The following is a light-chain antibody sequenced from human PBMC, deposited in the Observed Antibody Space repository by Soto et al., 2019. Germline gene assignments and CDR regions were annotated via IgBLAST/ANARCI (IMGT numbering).Light chain of an antibody. Sequence: EIVLTQSPATLSLSPGERATVSCRARQSVSNYLGWYQQKPGQAPRLLIYDASNRATGIPARFSGSGSGTDFTLTISSLEPEDFAVYYCQYGGTFGQGTRLEIK. CDR1: QSVSNY. V-gene: IGKV3-11*01. CDR2: DAS. J-gene: IGKJ5*01. CDR3: QYGGT.